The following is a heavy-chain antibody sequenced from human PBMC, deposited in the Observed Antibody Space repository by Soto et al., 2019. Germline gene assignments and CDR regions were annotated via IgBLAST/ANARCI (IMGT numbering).Heavy chain of an antibody. Sequence: PGESLKLSCETSGYTFRSYWIAWVRQMPGKGLEWMGIIFPGDSDTRYGPSFEGQVTISADKSISTAYLQWSSLKASDTAMYYCARLPPGAVCSGARCYGFWLEFWGQGTLVTVSS. J-gene: IGHJ5*01. CDR3: ARLPPGAVCSGARCYGFWLEF. V-gene: IGHV5-51*01. CDR1: GYTFRSYW. CDR2: IFPGDSDT. D-gene: IGHD2-15*01.